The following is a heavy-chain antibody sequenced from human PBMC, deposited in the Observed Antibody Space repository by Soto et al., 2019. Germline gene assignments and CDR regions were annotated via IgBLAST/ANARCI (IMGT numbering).Heavy chain of an antibody. Sequence: ASVKVSCKSSGDSFNDYYIHWVRQAPGQGLEWMGWINPNGGSTRYAQKFQGWVTMTRDTSTSTVYMELSSLRSEDTAVYYCARSGVRPFAPWGEGTLVTVSS. V-gene: IGHV1-2*04. D-gene: IGHD2-2*01. CDR3: ARSGVRPFAP. CDR1: GDSFNDYY. J-gene: IGHJ5*02. CDR2: INPNGGST.